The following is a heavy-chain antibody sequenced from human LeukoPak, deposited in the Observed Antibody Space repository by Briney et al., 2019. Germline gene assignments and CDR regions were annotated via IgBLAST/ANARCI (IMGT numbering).Heavy chain of an antibody. D-gene: IGHD3-22*01. Sequence: SKTLSLTCTVSGGSISSSSYFWGWIRQPPGKGLEWIGSIYYSGSIYYNPSLKSRVTISVDTSKNQFSLKLSSVTAADTAVYYCARGDNYDMYYFDHWGQGTLVTVSS. CDR2: IYYSGSI. CDR1: GGSISSSSYF. J-gene: IGHJ4*02. V-gene: IGHV4-39*07. CDR3: ARGDNYDMYYFDH.